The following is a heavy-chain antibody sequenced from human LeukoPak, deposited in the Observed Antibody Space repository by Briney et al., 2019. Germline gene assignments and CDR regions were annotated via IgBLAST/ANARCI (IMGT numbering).Heavy chain of an antibody. J-gene: IGHJ6*02. CDR3: ARGNRSPYYDILTGYYYGMDV. CDR1: GGSFSGYY. D-gene: IGHD3-9*01. V-gene: IGHV4-34*01. Sequence: SETLSLTCAVYGGSFSGYYWSWIRQPPGKGLEWIGEINHSGSTNYNPSLKSRVTISVDTSKNQFSLKLSSVTAAHTAVYYCARGNRSPYYDILTGYYYGMDVWGQGTTVTVSS. CDR2: INHSGST.